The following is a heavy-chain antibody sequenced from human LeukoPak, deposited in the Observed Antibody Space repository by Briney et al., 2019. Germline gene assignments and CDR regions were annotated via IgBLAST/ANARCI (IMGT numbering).Heavy chain of an antibody. CDR1: GFIFSSWW. J-gene: IGHJ4*02. D-gene: IGHD3-9*01. Sequence: GGSLRLSCAASGFIFSSWWMIWLRRLPGKGLVSVSHINTDGSYIRYADSVKGRFTISRDNAKDTLYLQMNSLRPEDTGVYYCTTFGIDWSLSYWGQGALVTVSS. CDR2: INTDGSYI. CDR3: TTFGIDWSLSY. V-gene: IGHV3-74*01.